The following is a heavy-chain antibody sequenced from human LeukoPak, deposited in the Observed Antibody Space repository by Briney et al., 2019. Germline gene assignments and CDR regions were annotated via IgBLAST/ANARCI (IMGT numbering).Heavy chain of an antibody. Sequence: SETLSLTCTVSGGSISSSSYYWGWIRQPPGKGLEWIGSIYYSGSTYYNPSLKSRVTISVDTSKNQFSLRLSSVTAADTAVYYCARHSSSWYWNRSSREFDPWGQGTLVTVSS. D-gene: IGHD6-13*01. CDR2: IYYSGST. J-gene: IGHJ5*02. V-gene: IGHV4-39*01. CDR3: ARHSSSWYWNRSSREFDP. CDR1: GGSISSSSYY.